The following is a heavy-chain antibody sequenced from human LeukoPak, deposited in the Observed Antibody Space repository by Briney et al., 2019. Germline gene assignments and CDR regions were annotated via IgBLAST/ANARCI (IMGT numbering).Heavy chain of an antibody. J-gene: IGHJ5*02. CDR2: ISWNSGSI. Sequence: GRSLRLSCAASGFTFDDYAMHWVRQAPGKGLEWVSGISWNSGSIGYADSVKGRFTISRDNAKNSLYLQMNSLRAEDTALYYCAKDSRSSWFNWFDPWGQGTLVTVSS. CDR3: AKDSRSSWFNWFDP. D-gene: IGHD6-13*01. V-gene: IGHV3-9*01. CDR1: GFTFDDYA.